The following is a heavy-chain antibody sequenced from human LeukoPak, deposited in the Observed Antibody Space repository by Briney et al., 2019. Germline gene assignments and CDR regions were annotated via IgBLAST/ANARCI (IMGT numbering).Heavy chain of an antibody. CDR1: GGSISSGDYY. J-gene: IGHJ4*02. Sequence: SETLSLTCTVSGGSISSGDYYWSWIRQPPGKGLEWIGYIYYSGSTYYNPSLKSRVTISVNTSKNQFSLKLSSVTAADTAVYYCAREAPGIAVAGHFDYWGQGTLVTVSS. CDR2: IYYSGST. CDR3: AREAPGIAVAGHFDY. D-gene: IGHD6-19*01. V-gene: IGHV4-30-4*01.